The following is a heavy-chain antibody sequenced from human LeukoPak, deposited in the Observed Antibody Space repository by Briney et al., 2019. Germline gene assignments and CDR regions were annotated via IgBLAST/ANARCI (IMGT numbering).Heavy chain of an antibody. J-gene: IGHJ5*02. CDR2: INTGNGNT. Sequence: GASVKVSCKASGYTFTSNAMHWVRQAPGQRPEWMGWINTGNGNTKYSQKFQGRVTISRDTSANTAYMEVSSLRSEDTAVYYCARGAAEGLDRWGQGTLATVSS. V-gene: IGHV1-3*04. CDR1: GYTFTSNA. D-gene: IGHD6-13*01. CDR3: ARGAAEGLDR.